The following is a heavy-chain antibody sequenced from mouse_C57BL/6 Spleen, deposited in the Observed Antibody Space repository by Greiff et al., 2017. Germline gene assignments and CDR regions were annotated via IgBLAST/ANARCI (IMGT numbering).Heavy chain of an antibody. D-gene: IGHD2-3*01. CDR2: LWSGGST. CDR3: ASIYDGYYESLAY. V-gene: IGHV2-2*01. CDR1: GFSLTSYG. J-gene: IGHJ3*01. Sequence: QVQLQQSGPGLVQPSQSLSITCTVSGFSLTSYGVHWVRQSPGKGLEWLGVLWSGGSTDYNAAFISRLSISKDNSKSQVFFKMNSLQADDTAIYYCASIYDGYYESLAYWGQGTLVTVSA.